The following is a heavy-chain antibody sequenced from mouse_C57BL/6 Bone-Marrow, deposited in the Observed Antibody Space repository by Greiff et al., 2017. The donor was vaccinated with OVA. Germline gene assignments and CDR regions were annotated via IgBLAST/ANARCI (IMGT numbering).Heavy chain of an antibody. D-gene: IGHD1-1*01. V-gene: IGHV1-39*01. CDR3: ALYYGSSYRYFDV. CDR2: INTNYGTT. J-gene: IGHJ1*03. CDR1: GYSFTDYN. Sequence: EVQLQQSGPELVKPGASVKISCKASGYSFTDYNMNWVKQSNGKRLEWIGVINTNYGTTSYNQKFKGKATWTVDQSSSTASMQLNSLTSEDSAVYYCALYYGSSYRYFDVWGTGTTVTVSS.